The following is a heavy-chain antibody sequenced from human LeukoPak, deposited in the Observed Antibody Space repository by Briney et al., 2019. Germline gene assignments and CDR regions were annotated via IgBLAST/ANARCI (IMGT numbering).Heavy chain of an antibody. CDR3: ARAYGSGSYFYYYYYGMDV. CDR1: GFTFSSYL. V-gene: IGHV3-7*04. D-gene: IGHD3-10*01. J-gene: IGHJ6*02. CDR2: IKQDGSEK. Sequence: PGGSLRLSCAASGFTFSSYLMSWVRQAPGKGLEWVANIKQDGSEKNYVDSVKGRFTISRDNDKNSLDLQMHSLRGEDTAVYYCARAYGSGSYFYYYYYGMDVWGQGTTVTVSS.